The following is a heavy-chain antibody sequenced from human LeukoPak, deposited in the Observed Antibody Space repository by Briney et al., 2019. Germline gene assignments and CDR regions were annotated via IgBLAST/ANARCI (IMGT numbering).Heavy chain of an antibody. CDR3: ARAGWGSIDY. J-gene: IGHJ4*02. CDR1: GGSISSYY. V-gene: IGHV4-59*01. Sequence: SETLSLTCTVSGGSISSYYWSWIRQPPGKGLEWIGYIYYSGSTNYNPSLKSRVTISVDTSKNQFSLKLSSVTAADTAVYYCARAGWGSIDYWGQGTLVTVSS. D-gene: IGHD7-27*01. CDR2: IYYSGST.